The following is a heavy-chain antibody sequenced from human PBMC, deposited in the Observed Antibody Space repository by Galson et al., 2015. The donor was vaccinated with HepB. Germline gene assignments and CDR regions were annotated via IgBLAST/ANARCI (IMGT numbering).Heavy chain of an antibody. Sequence: CAISGDSVSSNTAAWNWIRQSPSRGLEWLGRTYYRSKWYQDYAVSVKRRMTINSDTSKNQFSLHLNSVTPEDTAVYYCARVRTRRPPHYYYGLDVRGHGTTVTVSS. CDR1: GDSVSSNTAA. J-gene: IGHJ6*02. CDR3: ARVRTRRPPHYYYGLDV. V-gene: IGHV6-1*01. CDR2: TYYRSKWYQ.